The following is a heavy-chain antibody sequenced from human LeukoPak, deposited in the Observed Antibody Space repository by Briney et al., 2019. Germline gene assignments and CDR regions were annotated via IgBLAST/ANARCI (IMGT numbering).Heavy chain of an antibody. CDR2: IYYSGST. V-gene: IGHV4-59*01. CDR1: GGSISSYY. J-gene: IGHJ4*02. Sequence: PSETLSLTCTVSGGSISSYYWSWIRQPPGKGLECIGYIYYSGSTNYNPSLKSRVTISVDTSKNQFSLKLSFVTAADTAVYYCARDGARAAAGRGVFDYWGQGTLVTVSS. D-gene: IGHD6-13*01. CDR3: ARDGARAAAGRGVFDY.